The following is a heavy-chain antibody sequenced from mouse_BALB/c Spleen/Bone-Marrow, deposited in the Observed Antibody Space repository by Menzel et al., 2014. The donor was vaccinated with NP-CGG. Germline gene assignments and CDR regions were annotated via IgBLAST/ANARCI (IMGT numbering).Heavy chain of an antibody. CDR1: GFNIKDTY. D-gene: IGHD1-1*01. V-gene: IGHV14-3*02. J-gene: IGHJ4*01. Sequence: EVQVVESGAEFVKPGASVKLSCTASGFNIKDTYMHWVTQRPEQGLEWIGRIDPANGNPKYDPKFQGKATITADTSSNTAYLQLSSLTSEDTAVYYCARYRYYGSSYAMDCRGQGTSVTVSS. CDR3: ARYRYYGSSYAMDC. CDR2: IDPANGNP.